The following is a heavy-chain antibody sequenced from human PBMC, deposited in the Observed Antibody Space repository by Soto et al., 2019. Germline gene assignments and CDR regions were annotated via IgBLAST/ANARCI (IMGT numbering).Heavy chain of an antibody. Sequence: SETLSLTCTVSGGSISSGDYYWSWIRQPPGKGLEWIGYIYYSGSTYYNPSLKSRVTISVDTSTNQFSLKLSSVTAADTAVYYCARLDSGYDYLDYWGQGTLVTVSS. CDR2: IYYSGST. V-gene: IGHV4-30-4*01. D-gene: IGHD5-12*01. CDR3: ARLDSGYDYLDY. J-gene: IGHJ4*02. CDR1: GGSISSGDYY.